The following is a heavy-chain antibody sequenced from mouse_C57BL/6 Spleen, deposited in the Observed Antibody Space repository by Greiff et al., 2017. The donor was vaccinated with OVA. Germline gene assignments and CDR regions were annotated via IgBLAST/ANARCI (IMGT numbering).Heavy chain of an antibody. Sequence: QVQLQQSGAELVKPGASVKISCKASGYAFSSYWMNWVKQRPGKGLEWIGQIYPGDGDTNYNGKFKGKATLTADKSSSTAYMQLSCLTSEDSAVYFCARGGDGYYGYFDVWGTGTTVTVSS. CDR2: IYPGDGDT. J-gene: IGHJ1*03. D-gene: IGHD2-3*01. V-gene: IGHV1-80*01. CDR3: ARGGDGYYGYFDV. CDR1: GYAFSSYW.